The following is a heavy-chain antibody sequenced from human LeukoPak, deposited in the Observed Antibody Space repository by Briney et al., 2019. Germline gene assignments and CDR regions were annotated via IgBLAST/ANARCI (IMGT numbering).Heavy chain of an antibody. V-gene: IGHV3-74*01. CDR2: INTDGSST. CDR3: ARAGSSWYY. CDR1: GFTVSSNY. J-gene: IGHJ4*02. D-gene: IGHD6-13*01. Sequence: GGSLRLSCAASGFTVSSNYMSWVRQAPGKGLVWVSRINTDGSSTSYADSVKGRFTISRDNAKNTLYLQMNSLRAEDTAVYYCARAGSSWYYWGQGTLVTVSS.